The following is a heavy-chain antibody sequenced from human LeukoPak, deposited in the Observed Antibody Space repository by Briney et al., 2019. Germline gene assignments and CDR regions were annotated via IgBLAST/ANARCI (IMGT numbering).Heavy chain of an antibody. CDR2: INTVGSTI. CDR3: VSAYSGSYYFNS. CDR1: GLTFSNYW. Sequence: GGSLRLSCAASGLTFSNYWMHWVRQAPGKGLGWVSRINTVGSTITYADSGKGRFTISRDNAKNTLFLQMSSLRLEDTAVYYCVSAYSGSYYFNSWGQGTLVTVSS. D-gene: IGHD1-26*01. V-gene: IGHV3-74*01. J-gene: IGHJ4*02.